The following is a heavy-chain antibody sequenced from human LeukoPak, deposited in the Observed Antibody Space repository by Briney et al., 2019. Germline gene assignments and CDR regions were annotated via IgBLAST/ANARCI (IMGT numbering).Heavy chain of an antibody. J-gene: IGHJ4*02. CDR1: GFTFSSYE. CDR2: IQQDGSEK. V-gene: IGHV3-7*03. CDR3: VRDDRTMVRGVPDY. D-gene: IGHD3-10*01. Sequence: HSGGSLRLSCAASGFTFSSYEMNWVRQAPGKGLEWVANIQQDGSEKYYVDSVKGRFTISRDNAKNSLYLQMNSLRAEDTAVYYCVRDDRTMVRGVPDYWGQGTLVTVSS.